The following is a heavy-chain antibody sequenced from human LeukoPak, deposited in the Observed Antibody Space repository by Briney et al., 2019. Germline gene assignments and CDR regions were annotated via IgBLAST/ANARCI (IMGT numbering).Heavy chain of an antibody. J-gene: IGHJ4*02. CDR2: IKQDGSEK. Sequence: GGSLRLSCAASGFTFSSYWMSWARQAPGKGLEWVANIKQDGSEKYYVDSVKGRFTISRDNAKNSLYLQMNSLRAEDTAVYYCATDCLYYYDSSGSNFDYWGQGTLVTVSS. CDR1: GFTFSSYW. CDR3: ATDCLYYYDSSGSNFDY. D-gene: IGHD3-22*01. V-gene: IGHV3-7*01.